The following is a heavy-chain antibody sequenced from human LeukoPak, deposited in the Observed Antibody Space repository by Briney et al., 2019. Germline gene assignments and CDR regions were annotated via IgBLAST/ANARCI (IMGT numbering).Heavy chain of an antibody. CDR1: GFTFSSYS. CDR2: INGYGSNT. D-gene: IGHD2-21*01. V-gene: IGHV3-74*01. CDR3: ARIAETNIYFLGY. Sequence: PGGSLTLSCAVSGFTFSSYSMHWVRQAPGKGLLWLSCINGYGSNTDYADSVKGRFTVSRDNAKNTLYLQMNSLRDEDTAVYYCARIAETNIYFLGYWGQGTLVTVSS. J-gene: IGHJ4*02.